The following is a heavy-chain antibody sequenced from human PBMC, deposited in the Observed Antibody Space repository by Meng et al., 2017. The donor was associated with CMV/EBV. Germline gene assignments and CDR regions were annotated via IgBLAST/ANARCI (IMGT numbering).Heavy chain of an antibody. CDR1: GGTFSSYA. V-gene: IGHV1-69*01. D-gene: IGHD2-15*01. CDR2: IIPIFGTA. J-gene: IGHJ4*02. CDR3: ARVCGGSCFDY. Sequence: QVHLVPSWCEVKKPGSAVKFSCNASGGTFSSYAISWVRQAPGQGLEWMGGIIPIFGTANYAQTFQGRVTITANESTSTAYMELSSLRSEDTAVYYCARVCGGSCFDYCGQGTLVTVSS.